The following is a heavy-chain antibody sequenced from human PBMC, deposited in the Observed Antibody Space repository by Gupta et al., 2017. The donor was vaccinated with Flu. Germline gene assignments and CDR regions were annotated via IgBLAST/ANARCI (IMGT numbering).Heavy chain of an antibody. Sequence: FIFSSSWMNGVRQAPGKGLETVSMINSGGDGVNYRVSVKGRFTISRDNAKNSLILQMNSLRAEDTAVYYGTRDPGWGAFDMWGQGTLVTISS. CDR2: INSGGDGV. J-gene: IGHJ3*02. CDR3: TRDPGWGAFDM. D-gene: IGHD1-26*01. CDR1: FIFSSSW. V-gene: IGHV3-7*01.